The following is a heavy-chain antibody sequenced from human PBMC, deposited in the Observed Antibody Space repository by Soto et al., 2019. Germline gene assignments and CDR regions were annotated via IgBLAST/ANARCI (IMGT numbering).Heavy chain of an antibody. CDR1: GFTLSSSW. Sequence: EVQLVESGGGLVQPGGSLRLSCAASGFTLSSSWMHWVRQAPGEGLLWVSRINSDGSTTSYADSVKGKFTISRDNAKNKLYLQMNSLRAEDTAVYYCARVKTRTGTIYWGQGTLVTVSS. D-gene: IGHD1-1*01. CDR2: INSDGSTT. V-gene: IGHV3-74*01. CDR3: ARVKTRTGTIY. J-gene: IGHJ4*02.